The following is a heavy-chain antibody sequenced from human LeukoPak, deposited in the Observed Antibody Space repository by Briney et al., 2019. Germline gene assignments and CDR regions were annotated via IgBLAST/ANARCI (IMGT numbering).Heavy chain of an antibody. CDR3: ASAAAGYYYYYGMDV. D-gene: IGHD6-13*01. J-gene: IGHJ6*02. CDR1: GFTFSAYA. CDR2: ISSSSSYI. Sequence: GGSLRLSCEASGFTFSAYAMTWVRQAPGKGLEWVSSISSSSSYIYYADSVKGRFTISRDNAKNSLYLQMNSLRAEDTAVYYCASAAAGYYYYYGMDVWGQGTTVTVSS. V-gene: IGHV3-21*01.